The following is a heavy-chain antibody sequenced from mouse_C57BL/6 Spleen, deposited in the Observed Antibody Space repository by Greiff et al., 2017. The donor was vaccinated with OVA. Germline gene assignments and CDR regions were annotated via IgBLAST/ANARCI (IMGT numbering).Heavy chain of an antibody. Sequence: QVQLQQPGAELVRPGSSVKLSCKASGYTFTSYWMHWVKQRPIQGLEWIGNIDPSDSETHYNQKFKDKATLTVDKSSSTAYMQLSSLTSEDSAVYYCAREGAMGTCYAMDYWGQGTSVTVSS. CDR3: AREGAMGTCYAMDY. V-gene: IGHV1-52*01. J-gene: IGHJ4*01. CDR1: GYTFTSYW. CDR2: IDPSDSET. D-gene: IGHD2-14*01.